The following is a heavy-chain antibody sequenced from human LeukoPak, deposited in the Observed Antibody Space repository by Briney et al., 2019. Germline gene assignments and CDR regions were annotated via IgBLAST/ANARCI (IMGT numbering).Heavy chain of an antibody. CDR2: IKEGGSET. J-gene: IGHJ4*02. V-gene: IGHV3-7*01. CDR3: VRDLGHCRGRIWYTVLDN. D-gene: IGHD2-2*02. CDR1: GFTISRYW. Sequence: PGRSLRLSCGVSGFTISRYWMSWVRQPPGKGLEWVAHIKEGGSETYYVDSVKGRITASRDNAISSPYMQMNNLTADKTGYYCCVRDLGHCRGRIWYTVLDNWGQGTLVTVSS.